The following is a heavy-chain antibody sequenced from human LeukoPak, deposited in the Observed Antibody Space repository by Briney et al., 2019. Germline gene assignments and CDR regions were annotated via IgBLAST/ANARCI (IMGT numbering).Heavy chain of an antibody. D-gene: IGHD3-10*02. V-gene: IGHV3-48*03. J-gene: IGHJ3*02. CDR3: ARVFLRYDAFDI. CDR2: ISSSGSTI. CDR1: GFTFSSYE. Sequence: GGSLRLSCAASGFTFSSYEMHWVRQAPGKRLDWVSYISSSGSTIYYADSVKGRFTISRDNAKNSLYLQMNSLRAEDTAVYYCARVFLRYDAFDIWGQGTMVTVSS.